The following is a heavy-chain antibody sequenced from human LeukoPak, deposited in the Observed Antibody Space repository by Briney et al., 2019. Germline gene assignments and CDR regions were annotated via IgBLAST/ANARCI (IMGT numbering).Heavy chain of an antibody. CDR3: AKGLFIDSGSYYNY. V-gene: IGHV3-23*01. Sequence: AGGSLRLSCLTSGLTFSNHAMTWVRQAPGKGREWVSAISGSGGSTYYADSVKGRFTISRDNSKNTLYLQMNSLRAEDTAVYYCAKGLFIDSGSYYNYWGQGTLVTVSS. CDR1: GLTFSNHA. CDR2: ISGSGGST. D-gene: IGHD3-10*01. J-gene: IGHJ4*02.